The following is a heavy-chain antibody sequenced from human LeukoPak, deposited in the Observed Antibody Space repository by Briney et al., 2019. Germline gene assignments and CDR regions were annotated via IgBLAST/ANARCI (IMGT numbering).Heavy chain of an antibody. CDR3: AKGRIAVVQYFDY. J-gene: IGHJ4*02. V-gene: IGHV3-30-3*01. D-gene: IGHD6-19*01. CDR2: ISYDGSNK. Sequence: GRSLRLSCAASGITFSSYAMHWVRQAPGKGLEWVAVISYDGSNKYYADSVKGRFTISRDNSKNTLYLQMNSLRAEDTAVYYCAKGRIAVVQYFDYWGQGTLVTVSS. CDR1: GITFSSYA.